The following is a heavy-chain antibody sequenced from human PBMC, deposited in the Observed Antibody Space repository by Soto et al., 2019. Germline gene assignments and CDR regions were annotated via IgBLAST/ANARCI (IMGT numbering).Heavy chain of an antibody. CDR1: GFTFSSYA. J-gene: IGHJ6*02. V-gene: IGHV3-23*01. D-gene: IGHD3-9*01. CDR2: ISGSGGST. CDR3: AKEVGYLDWLLKYYYGMDV. Sequence: GGSLRLSCAASGFTFSSYAMSWVRQAPGKGLEWVSAISGSGGSTYYADSVKGRFTISRDNSKNTMYLQMNSMRAEDTDVYDCAKEVGYLDWLLKYYYGMDVWGQGTTVTVSS.